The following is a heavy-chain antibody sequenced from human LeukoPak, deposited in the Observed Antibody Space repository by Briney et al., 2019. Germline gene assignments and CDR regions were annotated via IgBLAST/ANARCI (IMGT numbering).Heavy chain of an antibody. CDR3: ARDNGRYYYGSGSYFDV. Sequence: PSETLSLTCAVYGGSFSGYYWSWIRQPPGKGLEWIGEINHSGSTNYNPSLKSRVTISVDTSKNQFSLKLSSVTAADTAVYYCARDNGRYYYGSGSYFDVWGKGTTVTISS. J-gene: IGHJ6*04. CDR1: GGSFSGYY. V-gene: IGHV4-34*01. CDR2: INHSGST. D-gene: IGHD3-10*01.